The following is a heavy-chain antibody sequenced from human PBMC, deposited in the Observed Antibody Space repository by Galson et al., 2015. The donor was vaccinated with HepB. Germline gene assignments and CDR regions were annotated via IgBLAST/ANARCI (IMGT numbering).Heavy chain of an antibody. CDR1: GFTFSSYG. V-gene: IGHV3-33*07. D-gene: IGHD3-9*01. CDR2: IWYDGSNQ. J-gene: IGHJ4*02. Sequence: SLRLSCAASGFTFSSYGMYWVRQAPGKGLEWVAVIWYDGSNQYHADSVKGRFTISRDNSKNTLYLQMNSLRAEDTAVYYCARGGPYYDTLTGYYNGRFHDWGQGTLVIVSS. CDR3: ARGGPYYDTLTGYYNGRFHD.